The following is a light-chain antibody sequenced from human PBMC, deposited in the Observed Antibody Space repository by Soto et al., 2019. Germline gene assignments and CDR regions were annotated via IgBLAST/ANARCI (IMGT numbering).Light chain of an antibody. CDR3: QQADSFPLT. Sequence: DIQMTQSPSSVSASVGDRVTISCRASQGISSRLAWYQQKPGKAPNLLIYAASSLQSGVPSRFSGTGSGTDFTLTSSSMQPEDFAMYYCQQADSFPLTFGGGTKVEVK. CDR1: QGISSR. V-gene: IGKV1-12*01. J-gene: IGKJ4*01. CDR2: AAS.